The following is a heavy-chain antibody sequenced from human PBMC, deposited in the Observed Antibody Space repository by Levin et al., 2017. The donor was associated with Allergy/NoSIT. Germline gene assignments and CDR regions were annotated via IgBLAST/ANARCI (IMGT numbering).Heavy chain of an antibody. CDR1: GYTFTSYG. J-gene: IGHJ2*01. CDR2: ISAYNGNT. Sequence: ASVKVSCKASGYTFTSYGISWVRQATGQGLEWMGWISAYNGNTNYAQKLQGRVTMTTDTSTSTAYMELRSLRSDDTAVYYCARVLRSFVVTATSDDWYFDLWGRGTLVTGSS. CDR3: ARVLRSFVVTATSDDWYFDL. V-gene: IGHV1-18*01. D-gene: IGHD5-18*01.